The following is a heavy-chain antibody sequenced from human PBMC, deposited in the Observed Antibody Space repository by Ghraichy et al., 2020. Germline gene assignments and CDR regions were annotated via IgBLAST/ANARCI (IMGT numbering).Heavy chain of an antibody. D-gene: IGHD6-19*01. Sequence: TLSLTCTVSGGSINTYYWSWIRQPPGKGLEWIGYIYYSGSTNYNPSLESRVTISVDTSKNQFSLKLSSVTAADTAVYYCARGGSGPEWLVFRYWGQGTLVTVSS. CDR1: GGSINTYY. CDR2: IYYSGST. J-gene: IGHJ4*02. CDR3: ARGGSGPEWLVFRY. V-gene: IGHV4-59*01.